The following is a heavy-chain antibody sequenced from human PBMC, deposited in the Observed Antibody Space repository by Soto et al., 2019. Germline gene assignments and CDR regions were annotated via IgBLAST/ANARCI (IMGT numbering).Heavy chain of an antibody. CDR1: GCTFSIYT. J-gene: IGHJ4*02. CDR3: VFAVTTYYFDY. V-gene: IGHV1-69*02. CDR2: IIPILGIA. Sequence: EASVKVSCTASGCTFSIYTISWVRQAPGQGLEWMGRIIPILGIANYAQKFQGRVTITADKSTSTAYMELSSLRSEDTAVYYCVFAVTTYYFDYWGQGTLVTVSS. D-gene: IGHD4-17*01.